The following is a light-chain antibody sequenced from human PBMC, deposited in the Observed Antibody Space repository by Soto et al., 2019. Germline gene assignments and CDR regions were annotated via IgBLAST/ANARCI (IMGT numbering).Light chain of an antibody. J-gene: IGKJ5*01. CDR3: QQYGSSPPIT. Sequence: NVLAQSPAPPSFSSREKATPSCRASQSVSSSYLAWYQQKPGQAPRLLIYGASSRATGIPDRFSGSGSGTDFTLTISGLEPEDFAVYYCQQYGSSPPITFGQGTRLEIK. CDR2: GAS. CDR1: QSVSSSY. V-gene: IGKV3-20*01.